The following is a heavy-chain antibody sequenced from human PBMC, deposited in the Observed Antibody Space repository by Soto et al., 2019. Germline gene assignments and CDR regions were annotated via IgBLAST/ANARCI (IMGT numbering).Heavy chain of an antibody. CDR3: ARDRPGGNSDY. D-gene: IGHD2-15*01. Sequence: GASVKVSCKASGGTFSSYAISWVRQAPGQGLEWMGGIISIFGTANYAQKFQGRVTITADKSTSTAYMELSSLRSEDTAVYYCARDRPGGNSDYWGQGTLVTVSS. V-gene: IGHV1-69*06. J-gene: IGHJ4*02. CDR1: GGTFSSYA. CDR2: IISIFGTA.